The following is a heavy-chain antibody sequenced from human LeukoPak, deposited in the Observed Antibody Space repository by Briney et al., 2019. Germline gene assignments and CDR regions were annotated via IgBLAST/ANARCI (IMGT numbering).Heavy chain of an antibody. CDR1: GGTFSSYA. CDR3: ARDDRDSSGYLMSVDY. CDR2: ISAYNGNT. Sequence: ASVKVSCKASGGTFSSYAISWVRQAPGQGLEWMGWISAYNGNTNYAQKLQGRVTMTTDTSTSTAYMELRSLRSDDTAVYYCARDDRDSSGYLMSVDYWGQGTLVTVSS. D-gene: IGHD3-22*01. J-gene: IGHJ4*02. V-gene: IGHV1-18*01.